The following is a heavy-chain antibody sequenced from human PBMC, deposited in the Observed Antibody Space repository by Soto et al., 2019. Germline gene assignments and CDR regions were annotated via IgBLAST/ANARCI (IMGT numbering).Heavy chain of an antibody. V-gene: IGHV3-15*07. Sequence: GGSLRLSCAASGFTFSNAWMNWVRQAPGKGLEWVGRIKSKTDGGTTDYAAPVKGRFTISRDDSKNTLYLQMNSLKTEDTAVYYCTTGSYYYDSSGYYSYFDYWGQGTLVTVSS. CDR2: IKSKTDGGTT. J-gene: IGHJ4*02. D-gene: IGHD3-22*01. CDR3: TTGSYYYDSSGYYSYFDY. CDR1: GFTFSNAW.